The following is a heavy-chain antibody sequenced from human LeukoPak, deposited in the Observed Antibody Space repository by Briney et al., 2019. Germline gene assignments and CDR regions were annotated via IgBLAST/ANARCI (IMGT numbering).Heavy chain of an antibody. V-gene: IGHV4-61*08. J-gene: IGHJ3*02. CDR3: ARQGKFCTTTSCSIRDGFDI. CDR1: GGSIRGIRGYY. CDR2: ITYSGYT. Sequence: SETLSLTCTVSGGSIRGIRGYYWNWIRQSPGRGLEWVGFITYSGYTDHNPALKSRVNISIDTSKNKFSLNLSSVTVADTAVYFCARQGKFCTTTSCSIRDGFDIWGQGTTVIVSS. D-gene: IGHD2-2*01.